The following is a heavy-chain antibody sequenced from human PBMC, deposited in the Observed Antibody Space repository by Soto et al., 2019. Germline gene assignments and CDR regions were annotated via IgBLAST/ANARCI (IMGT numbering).Heavy chain of an antibody. CDR3: VRYCSSTLCNGVATRTFDY. V-gene: IGHV3-48*03. J-gene: IGHJ4*02. CDR1: RFTFSTYE. D-gene: IGHD5-12*01. CDR2: ISSSGSSV. Sequence: PGGSLRLSCAASRFTFSTYEMHWVRQAPGKGLEWVSCISSSGSSVYYADSVKGRFTISRDNSRNPLYLQMNSLRDEDTALYYCVRYCSSTLCNGVATRTFDYWGQGALVTVSS.